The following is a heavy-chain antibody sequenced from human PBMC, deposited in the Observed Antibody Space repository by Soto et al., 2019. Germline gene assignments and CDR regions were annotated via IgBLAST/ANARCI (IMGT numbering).Heavy chain of an antibody. CDR1: GYTFTSYY. D-gene: IGHD2-15*01. J-gene: IGHJ5*02. Sequence: SVKVSCKASGYTFTSYYMHWVRQAPGQGLEWMGIINPSGGSTSYAQKFQGRVTMTRDTSTSTVYMELSSLRSEDTAVYYCARDLAKVVVAAANWFDPWGQGTLVTVS. CDR3: ARDLAKVVVAAANWFDP. CDR2: INPSGGST. V-gene: IGHV1-46*01.